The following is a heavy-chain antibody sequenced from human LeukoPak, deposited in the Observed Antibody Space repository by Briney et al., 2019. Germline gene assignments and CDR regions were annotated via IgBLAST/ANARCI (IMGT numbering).Heavy chain of an antibody. D-gene: IGHD2-15*01. CDR3: AKDTLVGYCIGGSCYSFDY. V-gene: IGHV3-48*03. CDR2: ISSSGSTI. Sequence: GGSLRLSCAASGFTFSSYEMNWVRQAPGKGLEWVSYISSSGSTIYYADSVKGRFTISRDNAKNSLYLQMNSLRAEDTAVYYCAKDTLVGYCIGGSCYSFDYWGQGTLVTVSS. J-gene: IGHJ4*02. CDR1: GFTFSSYE.